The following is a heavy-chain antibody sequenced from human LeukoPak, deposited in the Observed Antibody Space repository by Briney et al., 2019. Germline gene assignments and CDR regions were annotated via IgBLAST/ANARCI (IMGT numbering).Heavy chain of an antibody. Sequence: SETLSLTCTVYGCTSSSYYWIWLRQPPGQELEWLGYIYYSGSTNSHPSLNRRITIAVDTSKNQFSLRLSSVPAADTAVYYCARARIGSPAGYYFDYWGQGTLVTVSS. J-gene: IGHJ4*02. D-gene: IGHD3-10*01. CDR2: IYYSGST. CDR3: ARARIGSPAGYYFDY. CDR1: GCTSSSYY. V-gene: IGHV4-59*01.